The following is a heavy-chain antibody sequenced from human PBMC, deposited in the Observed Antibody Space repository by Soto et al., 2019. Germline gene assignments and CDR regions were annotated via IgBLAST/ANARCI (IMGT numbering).Heavy chain of an antibody. Sequence: EVQLLVSGGGSVQPGGSLRLSCAASGFSFSNYAMSWVRQAPGTGLEWVSAIDSGGGSTYYAASVKGRFSISRDNSMNTLYLQMTSRRAEDTAIYYCTKEHSNYPDNWFDPWGQGTLVTVSS. CDR1: GFSFSNYA. D-gene: IGHD4-4*01. V-gene: IGHV3-23*01. J-gene: IGHJ5*02. CDR3: TKEHSNYPDNWFDP. CDR2: IDSGGGST.